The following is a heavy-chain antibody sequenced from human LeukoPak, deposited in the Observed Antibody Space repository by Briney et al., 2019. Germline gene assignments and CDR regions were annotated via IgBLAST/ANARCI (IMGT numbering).Heavy chain of an antibody. J-gene: IGHJ4*02. D-gene: IGHD5-24*01. V-gene: IGHV3-30*02. CDR3: AAINIAQLPIRVY. CDR2: IRYDGSDK. Sequence: PGGSLRLSCAASRLLLDDSDMHWVRQAPGKGLEWVSFIRYDGSDKYYADSVKGRFTISRDNSKNTLYLQMNSLRVEDTAVYYCAAINIAQLPIRVYWGQGTLVTVSS. CDR1: RLLLDDSD.